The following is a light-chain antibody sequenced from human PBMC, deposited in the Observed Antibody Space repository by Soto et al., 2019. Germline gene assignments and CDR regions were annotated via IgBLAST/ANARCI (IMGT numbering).Light chain of an antibody. Sequence: DIHMTQSPSTLSASVGDRVTITCRASQSLTMWLAWYQQKPGKAPNLLIYKTSSLESGVPSRFSGSGSGTXXXXXIXXXXXDDFATYYCQHWTDYSWTFGQGTKVEVK. CDR2: KTS. V-gene: IGKV1-5*03. CDR3: QHWTDYSWT. J-gene: IGKJ1*01. CDR1: QSLTMW.